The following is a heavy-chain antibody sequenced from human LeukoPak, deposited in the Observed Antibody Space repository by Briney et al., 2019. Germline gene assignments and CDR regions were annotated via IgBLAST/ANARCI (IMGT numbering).Heavy chain of an antibody. CDR3: TRASGYGSGSVDS. CDR1: GFTFYDHH. Sequence: PGGSLRLSCAASGFTFYDHHMLWLRQAPGQGLEGVFGISWNSSSIGYADSVKGRFTISRDNTKSTLYLNMNSLRTDDVALYYCTRASGYGSGSVDSWGRGTLVTVSS. CDR2: ISWNSSSI. D-gene: IGHD5-18*01. V-gene: IGHV3-9*03. J-gene: IGHJ4*02.